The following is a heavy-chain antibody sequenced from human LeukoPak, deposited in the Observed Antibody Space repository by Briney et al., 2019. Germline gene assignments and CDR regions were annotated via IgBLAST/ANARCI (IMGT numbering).Heavy chain of an antibody. Sequence: SETLSLTCAVSGGSISSSNWWSWVRQPPGKGLEWIGEIYHSGSTNYNPSLKSRVTISVDKSENQFSLKLSSVTAADTAVYYCARIMGRGYCISTSCRGDWFDPWGQGTLVTVSS. CDR2: IYHSGST. J-gene: IGHJ5*02. D-gene: IGHD2-2*01. CDR3: ARIMGRGYCISTSCRGDWFDP. V-gene: IGHV4-4*02. CDR1: GGSISSSNW.